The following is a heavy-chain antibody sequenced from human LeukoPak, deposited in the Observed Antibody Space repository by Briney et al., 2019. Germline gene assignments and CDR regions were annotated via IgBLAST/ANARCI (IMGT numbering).Heavy chain of an antibody. J-gene: IGHJ4*02. D-gene: IGHD3-22*01. V-gene: IGHV3-30*04. CDR1: GFTFSSYA. CDR3: ARDLPWGYYDSSGYYANGYDY. Sequence: PGRSLRLFCAASGFTFSSYAMHWVRQAPGKGLEWVAVISYDGSNKYYADSVKGRFTISRDNSKNTLYLQMNSLRAEDTAVYYCARDLPWGYYDSSGYYANGYDYWGQGTLVTVSS. CDR2: ISYDGSNK.